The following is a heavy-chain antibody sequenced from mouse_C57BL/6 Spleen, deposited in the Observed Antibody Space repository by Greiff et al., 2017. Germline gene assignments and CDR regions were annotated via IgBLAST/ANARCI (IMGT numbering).Heavy chain of an antibody. D-gene: IGHD1-1*01. Sequence: EVKLVESGPELVKPGASVKISCKASGYSFTDYNMNWVKQSNGKSLEWIGVINPNYGTTSYNQKLKGKATLTVDQSSSTAYMQLNSLTSEDSAVYYCARTGTTVVATRDYYAMDYWGQGTSVTVSS. CDR3: ARTGTTVVATRDYYAMDY. V-gene: IGHV1-39*01. CDR1: GYSFTDYN. CDR2: INPNYGTT. J-gene: IGHJ4*01.